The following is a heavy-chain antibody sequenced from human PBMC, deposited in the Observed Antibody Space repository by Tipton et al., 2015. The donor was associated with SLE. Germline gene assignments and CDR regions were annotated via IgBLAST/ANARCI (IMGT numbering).Heavy chain of an antibody. D-gene: IGHD6-13*01. V-gene: IGHV3-23*01. CDR2: ISGSGGST. CDR3: AKGTRQPGCFDY. J-gene: IGHJ4*02. CDR1: GFTFSSYE. Sequence: SLRLSCAASGFTFSSYEMNWVRLAPGKGLEWVSAISGSGGSTYYADSVKGRFTITRDNSKNTLYLQMNSLRAEDTAVYYCAKGTRQPGCFDYWGQGTLVTVSS.